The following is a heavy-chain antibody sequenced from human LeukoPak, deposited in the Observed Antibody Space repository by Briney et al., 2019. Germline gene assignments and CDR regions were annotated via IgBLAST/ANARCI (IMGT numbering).Heavy chain of an antibody. CDR1: GGSFSGYY. D-gene: IGHD6-13*01. CDR3: ARCPGSWSGYDAFDI. V-gene: IGHV4-34*01. Sequence: SGTLSLTCAVYGGSFSGYYWSWTRQPPGKGLEWIGEINHSGSTNYSPSLKSRVTISVDTSKNQFSLKLSSVTAADTAVYYCARCPGSWSGYDAFDIWGQGTMVTVSS. J-gene: IGHJ3*02. CDR2: INHSGST.